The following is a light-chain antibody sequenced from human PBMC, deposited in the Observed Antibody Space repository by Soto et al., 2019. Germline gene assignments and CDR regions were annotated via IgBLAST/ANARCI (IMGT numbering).Light chain of an antibody. V-gene: IGKV3-15*01. J-gene: IGKJ2*01. CDR2: GAS. CDR3: QQYNNWPPL. CDR1: QSVSSN. Sequence: EIVMTQSPATLSVSTGERATLSCRASQSVSSNLAWYQQKPGQAPRLLIYGASTRATGIPARLSGSGSGTEFTLTISSLQSEDFAVYYCQQYNNWPPLFGQGTKLEIK.